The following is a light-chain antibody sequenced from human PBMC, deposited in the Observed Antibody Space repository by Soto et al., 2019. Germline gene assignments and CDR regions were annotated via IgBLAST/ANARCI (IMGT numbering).Light chain of an antibody. CDR3: GHGITTPLT. V-gene: IGKV2-28*01. CDR2: LGY. J-gene: IGKJ4*01. CDR1: QSLLHTNGHNY. Sequence: DLVLIQSPLSLPVTPGEPASSSCRSSQSLLHTNGHNYVAWYVQKPGESPQLLIYLGYNRASGVPDRFSASESGTDFTLKISRVEAEDVGVYYCGHGITTPLTFGGGTKVEIK.